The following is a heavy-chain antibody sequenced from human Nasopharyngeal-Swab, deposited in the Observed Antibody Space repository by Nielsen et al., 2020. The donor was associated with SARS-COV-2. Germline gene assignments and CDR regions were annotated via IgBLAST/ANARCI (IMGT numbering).Heavy chain of an antibody. Sequence: ASVKVSGKASGYTFTSYDINWVRQATGQGLEWMGWMNPNSGNTGYAQKFQGRVTMTRNTSISTAYMELSSLRSEDTAVYYCARGRIVIGWFGVDYYYYYMDVWGKGTTVTVSS. CDR2: MNPNSGNT. J-gene: IGHJ6*03. CDR3: ARGRIVIGWFGVDYYYYYMDV. D-gene: IGHD3-10*01. V-gene: IGHV1-8*01. CDR1: GYTFTSYD.